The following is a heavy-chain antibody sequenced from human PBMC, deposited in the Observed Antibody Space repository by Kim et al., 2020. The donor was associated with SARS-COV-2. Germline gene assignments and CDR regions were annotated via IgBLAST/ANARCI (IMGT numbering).Heavy chain of an antibody. J-gene: IGHJ6*02. V-gene: IGHV4-59*01. D-gene: IGHD3-22*01. CDR3: ASDYYDSSGYNYYYYGMDV. Sequence: SETLSLTCTVSGGSISSYYWSWIRQPPGKGLEWIGYIYYSGSINYNPSLKSRVTISVDTSKNQFSLKLSSVTAADTAVYYCASDYYDSSGYNYYYYGMDVWGQGTTVTVSS. CDR2: IYYSGSI. CDR1: GGSISSYY.